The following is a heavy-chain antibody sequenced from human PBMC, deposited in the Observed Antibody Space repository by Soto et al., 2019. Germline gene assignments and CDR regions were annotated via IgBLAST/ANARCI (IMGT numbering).Heavy chain of an antibody. J-gene: IGHJ5*02. D-gene: IGHD3-10*01. CDR3: ARFYGSGSYSGWFDP. V-gene: IGHV4-59*11. Sequence: SETLSLTCTVSGGSISSHYWSWIRQPPGKGLEWIGYIYYSGSTNYNPSLKRRVTISVDTSKNQFSLKLSSVTAADTAVYYCARFYGSGSYSGWFDPWGRGTLVTVS. CDR1: GGSISSHY. CDR2: IYYSGST.